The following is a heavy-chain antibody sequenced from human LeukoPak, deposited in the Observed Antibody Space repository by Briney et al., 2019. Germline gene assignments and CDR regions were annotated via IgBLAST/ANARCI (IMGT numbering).Heavy chain of an antibody. CDR2: ISGSGGST. Sequence: GGSLRLSCAASGFTFSSYAMSWVRQAPGKGLEWVSVISGSGGSTYYADSVKGRFTISRDNSKNTLCLQMKSLRAEDTAVYYCAKEIYGDSTGGRFQHWGQGTLVTVSS. CDR1: GFTFSSYA. J-gene: IGHJ1*01. V-gene: IGHV3-23*01. CDR3: AKEIYGDSTGGRFQH. D-gene: IGHD4-17*01.